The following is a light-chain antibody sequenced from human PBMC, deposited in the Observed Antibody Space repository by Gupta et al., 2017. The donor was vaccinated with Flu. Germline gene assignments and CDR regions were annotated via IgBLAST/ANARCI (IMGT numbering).Light chain of an antibody. CDR3: CSEAESNTIWV. CDR1: SSDVGNTDL. Sequence: QSALTQPASVSGSPGQSITISCTGTSSDVGNTDLVSWYQQPPGKAPKFLIYEGNKRPSGVAERFSGSKSGNTAALTISGLQAEDEADYYCCSEAESNTIWVFGGGTRLTVL. V-gene: IGLV2-23*01. J-gene: IGLJ3*02. CDR2: EGN.